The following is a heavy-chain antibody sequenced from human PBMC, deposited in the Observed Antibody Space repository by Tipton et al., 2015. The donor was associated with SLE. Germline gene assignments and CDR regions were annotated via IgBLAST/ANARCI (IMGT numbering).Heavy chain of an antibody. D-gene: IGHD4-17*01. CDR1: GLTFDDYT. CDR2: ITGDGRTI. Sequence: SLRLSCVASGLTFDDYTMHWVRQAPGKGLEWLSLITGDGRTIYSADSVKGRFTISRDNSKNSLFLQMNSLRSDDTALYYCVKDSLYGDYVFDYWGQGTLVTVSS. V-gene: IGHV3-43*01. J-gene: IGHJ4*02. CDR3: VKDSLYGDYVFDY.